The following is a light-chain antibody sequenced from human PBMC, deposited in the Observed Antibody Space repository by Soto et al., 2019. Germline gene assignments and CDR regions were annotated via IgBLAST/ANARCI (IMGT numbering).Light chain of an antibody. CDR2: KVS. J-gene: IGKJ1*01. CDR3: MQDTHWPRT. Sequence: DFVMTQSPLSLPVTLGQPSSISCRSSQSLVYSDGNTYLNWFQQRPGKSPRRLIYKVSNRDSGVPERFRGSGSGTDFTLKISRVEAEDVAVYYCMQDTHWPRTFGQGTKVDIK. CDR1: QSLVYSDGNTY. V-gene: IGKV2-30*01.